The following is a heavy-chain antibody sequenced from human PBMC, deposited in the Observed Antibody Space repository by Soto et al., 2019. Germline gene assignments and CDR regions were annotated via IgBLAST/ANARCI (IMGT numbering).Heavy chain of an antibody. CDR3: AKDLSRGPMGMSLGS. D-gene: IGHD3-10*01. Sequence: AAGSVKLSCAASGFTLSDFCIRWVLQAPGKGLEWVAVISSDGSNKFYADSVQGRFTLSRDSSENTLYLQMTRLRIDDTAVYYCAKDLSRGPMGMSLGSWGKGNLVTVS. J-gene: IGHJ4*02. V-gene: IGHV3-30*18. CDR2: ISSDGSNK. CDR1: GFTLSDFC.